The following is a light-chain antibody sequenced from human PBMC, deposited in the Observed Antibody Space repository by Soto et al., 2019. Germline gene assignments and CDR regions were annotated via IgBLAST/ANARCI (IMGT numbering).Light chain of an antibody. V-gene: IGKV1-33*01. CDR1: QDISTH. CDR2: DVS. Sequence: IQLTQSPSSLSASVGDSVTITCQTSQDISTHLTWFQQKPGKAPKLLIYDVSNLETGVPSRFSGSGSGTDFTFSISSLQPEDIAIYYCQQFDSLPLTFGGGTRVEIK. CDR3: QQFDSLPLT. J-gene: IGKJ4*01.